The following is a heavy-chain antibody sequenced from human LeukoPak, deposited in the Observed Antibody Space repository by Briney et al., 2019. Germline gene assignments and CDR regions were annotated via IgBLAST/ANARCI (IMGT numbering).Heavy chain of an antibody. V-gene: IGHV4-39*01. CDR2: IYYSGST. CDR3: ARNSSGWSFDY. D-gene: IGHD6-19*01. Sequence: SETLSLTCTVSGGSISSSSYYWGWIRQPPGKGLEWIGSIYYSGSTYYNPSLKSRVTISVDTSKNQFSLKLSSVTAADTAVYYCARNSSGWSFDYWGQGTLVTVSS. J-gene: IGHJ4*01. CDR1: GGSISSSSYY.